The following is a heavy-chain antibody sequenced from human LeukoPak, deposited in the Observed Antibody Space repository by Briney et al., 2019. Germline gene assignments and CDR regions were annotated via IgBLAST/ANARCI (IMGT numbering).Heavy chain of an antibody. CDR2: IKQDGSEK. V-gene: IGHV3-7*01. Sequence: PGGSLRLSCAASGLIFSNYWVTWARQAPGKGLEWVANIKQDGSEKYYVDSVKGRFTISRDNAKKSLYLQMNSLRAEDTAVCYCAAAGMDYWGQGTLVTVSS. CDR1: GLIFSNYW. CDR3: AAAGMDY. D-gene: IGHD6-19*01. J-gene: IGHJ4*02.